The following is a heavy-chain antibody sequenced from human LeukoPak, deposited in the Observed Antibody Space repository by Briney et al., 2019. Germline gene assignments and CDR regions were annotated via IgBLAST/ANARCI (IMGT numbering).Heavy chain of an antibody. J-gene: IGHJ1*01. D-gene: IGHD3-22*01. CDR3: ARSPYDSSGYYYNYFQH. CDR1: GGTFSSYA. CDR2: IIPIFGTA. V-gene: IGHV1-69*05. Sequence: SVKVSCKASGGTFSSYAISWVRQAPGQGLEWMGRIIPIFGTANYAQKFQGRVTITTDESTSTAYMELRSLRSEDTAVYYCARSPYDSSGYYYNYFQHWGQGTLVTVSS.